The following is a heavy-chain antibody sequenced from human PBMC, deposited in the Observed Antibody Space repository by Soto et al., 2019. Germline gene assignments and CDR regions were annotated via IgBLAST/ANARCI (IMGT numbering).Heavy chain of an antibody. D-gene: IGHD3-10*01. V-gene: IGHV4-59*01. CDR1: GGSISSYY. Sequence: SETXSLTCTVSGGSISSYYWSWIRQPPGKGLEWIGYIYYSGSTNYNPSLKSRVTISVDTSKNQFSLKLSSVTAADTAVYYCARRYGSAFDIWGQGTMVTVSS. CDR2: IYYSGST. J-gene: IGHJ3*02. CDR3: ARRYGSAFDI.